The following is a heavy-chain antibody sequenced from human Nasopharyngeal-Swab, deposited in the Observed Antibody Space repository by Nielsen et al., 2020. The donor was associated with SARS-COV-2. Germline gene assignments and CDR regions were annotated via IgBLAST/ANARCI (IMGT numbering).Heavy chain of an antibody. D-gene: IGHD3-3*01. CDR1: GGSFSGYY. V-gene: IGHV4-34*01. J-gene: IGHJ5*02. CDR3: ARAQSYYDFWSGYQYNWFDP. CDR2: ISHSGST. Sequence: SETLSLTCAVYGGSFSGYYWSWIRQPPGKGLEWIGEISHSGSTNYNPSLKSRVTISVDTSKNQFSLKLSSVTAADTAVYYCARAQSYYDFWSGYQYNWFDPWGQGTLVTVSS.